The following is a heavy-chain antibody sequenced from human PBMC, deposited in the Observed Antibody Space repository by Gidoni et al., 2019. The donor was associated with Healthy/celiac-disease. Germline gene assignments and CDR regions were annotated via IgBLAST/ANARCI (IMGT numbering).Heavy chain of an antibody. CDR2: INHSGST. J-gene: IGHJ4*02. CDR1: GGSFSGYY. D-gene: IGHD3-3*01. CDR3: ARASRITIFGVVIAVYFDY. V-gene: IGHV4-34*01. Sequence: QVQLQQWGAGLLKPSETLSLTCAVYGGSFSGYYWSWIRQPPGKGLEWIGEINHSGSTNYNPSLKSRVTISVDTSKNQFSLKLSSVTAADTAVYYCARASRITIFGVVIAVYFDYWGQGTLVTVSS.